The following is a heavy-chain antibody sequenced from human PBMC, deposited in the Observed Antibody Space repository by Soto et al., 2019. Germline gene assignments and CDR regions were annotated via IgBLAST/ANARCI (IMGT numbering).Heavy chain of an antibody. CDR2: IYYSGST. CDR1: GGSISSGDYY. D-gene: IGHD3-22*01. J-gene: IGHJ3*02. CDR3: ARRDDSSGYYSAFDI. Sequence: QVQLQESGPGLVKPSQTLSLTCTVSGGSISSGDYYWSWIRQPPGKGLEWIGYIYYSGSTYYNPSPKSRVTLSVDTSKNQFSLKLSSVTAADTAVYYCARRDDSSGYYSAFDIWGQGTMVTVSS. V-gene: IGHV4-30-4*01.